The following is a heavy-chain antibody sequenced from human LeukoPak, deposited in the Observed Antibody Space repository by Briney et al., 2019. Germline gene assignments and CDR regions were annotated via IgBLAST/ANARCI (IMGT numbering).Heavy chain of an antibody. CDR1: GYTFTSYY. D-gene: IGHD1-26*01. CDR3: ARDFRGELVLPFDY. Sequence: ASVKVSCKASGYTFTSYYMHWVRQAPGQGLEWMGWINPNSGGTNYAQKFQGRVTMTRDTSISTAYMELSRLRSDDTAVYYCARDFRGELVLPFDYWGQGTLVTVSS. J-gene: IGHJ4*02. CDR2: INPNSGGT. V-gene: IGHV1-2*02.